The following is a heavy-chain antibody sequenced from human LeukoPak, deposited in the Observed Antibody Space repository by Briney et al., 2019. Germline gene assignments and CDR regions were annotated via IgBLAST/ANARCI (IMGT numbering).Heavy chain of an antibody. D-gene: IGHD5-12*01. CDR1: DDSITMYY. CDR2: VDHTGST. Sequence: SETLSLTCTVSDDSITMYYWTWIRQPPGKGLEWIGYVDHTGSTNYNPSLKSRVTISVDTSKNQFSLKLSSVTAADTAMYYCARASWLPQTRNYYYMDVWGKGTTVTISS. CDR3: ARASWLPQTRNYYYMDV. V-gene: IGHV4-59*12. J-gene: IGHJ6*03.